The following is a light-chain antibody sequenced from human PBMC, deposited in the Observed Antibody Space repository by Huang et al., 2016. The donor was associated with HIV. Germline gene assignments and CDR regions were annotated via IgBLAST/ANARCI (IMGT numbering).Light chain of an antibody. CDR1: PSLLYGSNNKNY. CDR3: QQYYSTLALT. CDR2: WAS. J-gene: IGKJ4*01. Sequence: DIVMSQSPDSLAVSLGERATINCKSSPSLLYGSNNKNYLAWYQHRPGQPPKVLIFWASTRASGVPDRFSGSGSGTDFTLTISSLQPEDVAVYYCQQYYSTLALTFGGGTKVEVK. V-gene: IGKV4-1*01.